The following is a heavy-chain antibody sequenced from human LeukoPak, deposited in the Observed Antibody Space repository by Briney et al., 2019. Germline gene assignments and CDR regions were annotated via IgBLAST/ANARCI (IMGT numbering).Heavy chain of an antibody. V-gene: IGHV4-4*02. J-gene: IGHJ4*02. CDR2: IYHSGIT. CDR3: ARGLSTLIAARPSWYYFDY. CDR1: GDSISGSRW. Sequence: SETLSLTCAVSGDSISGSRWWSWVRQPPGKGLEWIGEIYHSGITNYNPSLKSRVTISVDKSKNQFSLKLSSVTAADTAVYYCARGLSTLIAARPSWYYFDYWGQGTLVTVSS. D-gene: IGHD6-6*01.